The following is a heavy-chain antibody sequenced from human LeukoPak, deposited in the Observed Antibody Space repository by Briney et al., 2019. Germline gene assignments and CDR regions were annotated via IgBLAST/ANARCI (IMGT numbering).Heavy chain of an antibody. J-gene: IGHJ4*02. CDR2: IRYDGSNE. CDR3: AKDPSDYGDYGGFDY. D-gene: IGHD4-17*01. Sequence: GGSLRLSCAASGFTFSSYGMHWVRQAPGKGLEWVAFIRYDGSNEYYADSVKGRFTISRDNSKNTLYLQMNSLRAEDTAVYYCAKDPSDYGDYGGFDYWGQGTLVTVSS. V-gene: IGHV3-30*02. CDR1: GFTFSSYG.